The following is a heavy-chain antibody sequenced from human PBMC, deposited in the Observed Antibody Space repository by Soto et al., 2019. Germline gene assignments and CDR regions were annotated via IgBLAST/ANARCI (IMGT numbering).Heavy chain of an antibody. J-gene: IGHJ2*01. CDR1: GGSISSGGYY. CDR3: ARQMATIRDWYFDL. V-gene: IGHV4-31*03. D-gene: IGHD5-12*01. CDR2: IYYSGST. Sequence: QVQLQESGPGLVKPSQTLSLTCTVSGGSISSGGYYWSWIRQHPRKGLEWIGYIYYSGSTYYNPSLKSRVTISVDTSKNQFSLKLSSVTAADTAVYYCARQMATIRDWYFDLWGRGTLVTVSS.